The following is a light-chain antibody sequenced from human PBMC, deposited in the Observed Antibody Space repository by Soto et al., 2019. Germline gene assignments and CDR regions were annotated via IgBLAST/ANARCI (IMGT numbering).Light chain of an antibody. J-gene: IGKJ5*01. CDR2: DES. CDR3: QXRSIWPVS. CDR1: QSVKTY. Sequence: EIVLTQSPATLSLSPGDSATLSCRASQSVKTYLAWYQQKTGLAPRILIYDESNRATGIPDRLSGSGSGTDLTLTISSVEPEDFAVYYCQXRSIWPVSCGQGTRLEIK. V-gene: IGKV3-11*01.